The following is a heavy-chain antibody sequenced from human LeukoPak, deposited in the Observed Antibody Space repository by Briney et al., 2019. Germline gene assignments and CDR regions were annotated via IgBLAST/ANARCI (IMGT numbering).Heavy chain of an antibody. Sequence: PGGSLRLPCAASEFDFSSHAMTWVRQAPGKGLEWVSAVSISGSKTYYADSVKGRFTTSRDNSKNTLYLQMNRLRAEDTAVYYCANEIRPNDYWGQGTQVTVSS. V-gene: IGHV3-23*01. CDR3: ANEIRPNDY. CDR2: VSISGSKT. J-gene: IGHJ4*02. CDR1: EFDFSSHA. D-gene: IGHD4-17*01.